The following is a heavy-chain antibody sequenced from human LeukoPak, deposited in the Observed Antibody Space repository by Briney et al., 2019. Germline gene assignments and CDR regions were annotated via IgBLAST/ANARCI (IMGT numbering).Heavy chain of an antibody. D-gene: IGHD3-22*01. CDR1: GGAITNYY. CDR3: ARDSGSGYWHY. CDR2: IYYSGST. Sequence: SETLSLTCGVSGGAITNYYWNWIRQPPGKGLEWIGYIYYSGSTNYNPSLKSRVTISVDTSKNQFSLKLSSVTAADTAVYYCARDSGSGYWHYWGQGTLVTVSS. V-gene: IGHV4-59*01. J-gene: IGHJ4*02.